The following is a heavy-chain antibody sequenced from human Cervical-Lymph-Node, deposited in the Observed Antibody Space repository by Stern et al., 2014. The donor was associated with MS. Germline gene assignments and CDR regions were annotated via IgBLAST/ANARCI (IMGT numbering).Heavy chain of an antibody. CDR3: AKDVSWSSDRQFDS. CDR2: ISWNSDML. V-gene: IGHV3-9*01. CDR1: GFTFDDHG. D-gene: IGHD3-10*01. J-gene: IGHJ4*02. Sequence: EVQLLESGGGLVQPGGSLRLSCAASGFTFDDHGMHWVRQASGKGLEWVSSISWNSDMLRYADSVKGRFTISRDNAKNSLYLQMNSLRPEDTAFYYCAKDVSWSSDRQFDSWGQGTLVTVSS.